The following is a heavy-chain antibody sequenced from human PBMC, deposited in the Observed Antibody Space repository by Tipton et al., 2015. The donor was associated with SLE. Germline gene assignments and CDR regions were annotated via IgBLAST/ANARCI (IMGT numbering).Heavy chain of an antibody. CDR1: GGSISSSSYY. V-gene: IGHV4-39*01. D-gene: IGHD6-13*01. CDR3: ARGWEVAAAAPFDY. Sequence: GLVKPSETLSLTCSVSGGSISSSSYYWGWIRQPPGKGLEWIGSIYYSGSTYYNPSLKSRVTISADTSKNQFSLKLSSVTAADTAVYYCARGWEVAAAAPFDYWGQGTLVTVSS. CDR2: IYYSGST. J-gene: IGHJ4*02.